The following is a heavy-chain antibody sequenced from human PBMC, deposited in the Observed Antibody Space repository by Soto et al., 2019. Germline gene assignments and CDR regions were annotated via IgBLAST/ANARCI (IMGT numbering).Heavy chain of an antibody. J-gene: IGHJ4*02. CDR2: MYPGDSDT. CDR1: GYSFTNYW. D-gene: IGHD2-2*01. CDR3: ARRPSRWYYFDY. V-gene: IGHV5-51*01. Sequence: GESLKISCNGSGYSFTNYWIGWVRQMPGKGLEWMGIMYPGDSDTRYSPSFQGQVTMSADRSISTAYLQWSSLKASDTAIYYCARRPSRWYYFDYWGEGTLVTVSS.